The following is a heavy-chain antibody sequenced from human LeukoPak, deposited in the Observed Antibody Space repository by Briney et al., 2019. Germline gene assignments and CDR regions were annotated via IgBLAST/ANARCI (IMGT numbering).Heavy chain of an antibody. CDR3: ARADYYYDSSGISFDI. J-gene: IGHJ3*02. V-gene: IGHV4-34*01. D-gene: IGHD3-22*01. CDR2: INHGGSA. CDR1: GGSFSGYY. Sequence: SETLSLTCAVYGGSFSGYYWTWIRQPPGQGLEWNGEINHGGSANYNPSLKTRVTISIDTSKTQFSLKLNSVTAADTAVYYCARADYYYDSSGISFDIWGQGTMVTVSS.